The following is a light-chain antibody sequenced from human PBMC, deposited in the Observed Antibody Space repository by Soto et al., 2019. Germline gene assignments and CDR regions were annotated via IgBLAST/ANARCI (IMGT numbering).Light chain of an antibody. CDR2: WAS. J-gene: IGKJ1*01. Sequence: DIVMTQSPDSLAASLGERATFNCKSSQSILDRSKNKYYLAWYQQKSGQPPKLLIYWASLRESGVPDRFTGSGSGTDSTLTISSLQAEDVAVYYCQQYFTSPWTFGQGTKVDIK. CDR3: QQYFTSPWT. CDR1: QSILDRSKNKYY. V-gene: IGKV4-1*01.